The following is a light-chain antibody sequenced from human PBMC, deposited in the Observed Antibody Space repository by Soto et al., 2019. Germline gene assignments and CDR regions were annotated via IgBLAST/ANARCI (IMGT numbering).Light chain of an antibody. J-gene: IGLJ1*01. CDR2: DVS. CDR1: SSEVGGYNY. CDR3: SSYTRSSTYG. V-gene: IGLV2-14*01. Sequence: QSALTQPASVSGSPGQSITISCTGTSSEVGGYNYVSWYRQHPGRVPKLMIYDVSNRPSGVSNRFSGSKSGNTASLTISGLQAEDEADYYCSSYTRSSTYGFGTGTKVTVL.